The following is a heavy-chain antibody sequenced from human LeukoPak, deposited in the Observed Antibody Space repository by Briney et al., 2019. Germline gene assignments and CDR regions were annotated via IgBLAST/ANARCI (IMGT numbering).Heavy chain of an antibody. CDR2: ISGGGGCT. D-gene: IGHD5-18*01. V-gene: IGHV3-23*01. J-gene: IGHJ3*02. CDR3: AKDRGYNYGYRDAFHI. CDR1: GFIFSSYG. Sequence: PGGSLRLSCAASGFIFSSYGMSWVRQAPGKGLEWVSAISGGGGCTYYADSVKGRFTISRDNSKNTLDLQMNSLRAEDTAVYYCAKDRGYNYGYRDAFHIWGQGTMVTVSA.